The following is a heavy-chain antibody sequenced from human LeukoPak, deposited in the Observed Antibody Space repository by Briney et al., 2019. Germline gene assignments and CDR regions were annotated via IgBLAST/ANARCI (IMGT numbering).Heavy chain of an antibody. V-gene: IGHV3-48*02. D-gene: IGHD4-11*01. CDR3: ARGSSTVTTKFDY. Sequence: GGSLRLSCAASGFTFSSYSMNWVRQAPRKGLEWVSYISSSSSTIYYADSVKGRFTISRDNAKNSLYLQMNSLRDEDTAVYYCARGSSTVTTKFDYWGQGTLVTVSS. J-gene: IGHJ4*02. CDR2: ISSSSSTI. CDR1: GFTFSSYS.